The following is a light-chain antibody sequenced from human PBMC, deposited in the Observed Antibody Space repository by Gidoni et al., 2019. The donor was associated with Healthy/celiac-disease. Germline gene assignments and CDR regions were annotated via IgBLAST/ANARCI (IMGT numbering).Light chain of an antibody. CDR1: SSDVGGYNY. J-gene: IGLJ3*02. Sequence: QSALTQPASVSGSPGQSITISYTGTSSDVGGYNYVSWYQQHPGKAPKLMIYDVSNRPSGVSNRFSGSKSGNTASLTISGLQAEDEADYYCSSYTSSSTRVLGGGTKLTVL. CDR3: SSYTSSSTRV. V-gene: IGLV2-14*01. CDR2: DVS.